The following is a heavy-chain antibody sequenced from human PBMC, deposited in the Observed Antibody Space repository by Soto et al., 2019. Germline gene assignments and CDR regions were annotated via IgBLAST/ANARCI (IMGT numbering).Heavy chain of an antibody. CDR1: GFTFSDYY. CDR3: ACNVHDAFEI. D-gene: IGHD3-10*02. Sequence: QVQLVESGGGLVKPGGSLRLSCAASGFTFSDYYMSWIRQAPGKGLEWVSYISSSNSYTNYADYVKGRFTISKDNPKNTLYLQMNALRAEDTAVYYCACNVHDAFEIWGQETMVTLSS. V-gene: IGHV3-11*05. CDR2: ISSSNSYT. J-gene: IGHJ3*02.